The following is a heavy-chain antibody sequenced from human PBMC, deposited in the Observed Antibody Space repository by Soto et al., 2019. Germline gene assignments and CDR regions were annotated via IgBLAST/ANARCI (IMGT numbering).Heavy chain of an antibody. Sequence: GGSLRLSCVASGFTFCDHHMDWVRQAPGKGLEWVGRSRNKPASYTIEFAAAVKGRFTVSRDDSKNSLYLQMNSLKTEDTAVYYCSNSAVGRIGSGWGQGTLVTVSS. CDR2: SRNKPASYTI. V-gene: IGHV3-72*01. CDR1: GFTFCDHH. D-gene: IGHD6-13*01. J-gene: IGHJ4*02. CDR3: SNSAVGRIGSG.